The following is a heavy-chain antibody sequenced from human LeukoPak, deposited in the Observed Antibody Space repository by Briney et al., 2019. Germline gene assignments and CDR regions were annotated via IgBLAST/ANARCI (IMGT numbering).Heavy chain of an antibody. J-gene: IGHJ1*01. V-gene: IGHV4-4*09. CDR2: ISDSGIT. CDR1: GDSVSSGY. Sequence: SETLSLSCTVSGDSVSSGYWTWIRQSLGKGLEWIGYISDSGITDYNPSLKSRLTISVDPSNNKFSLNLHSVTAADTAVYYCAGRGHRYSRDWGQGILVTVSS. CDR3: AGRGHRYSRD. D-gene: IGHD2-15*01.